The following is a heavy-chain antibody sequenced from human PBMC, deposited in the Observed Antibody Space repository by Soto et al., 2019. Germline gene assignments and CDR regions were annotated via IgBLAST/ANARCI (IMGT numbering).Heavy chain of an antibody. D-gene: IGHD3-22*01. CDR3: ARGEYYYDSSGSISHFYGMDV. V-gene: IGHV4-59*01. J-gene: IGHJ6*02. Sequence: SETLSLTCTVSGGSIISYYWSWIRQPPGKGLEWIAYIYYTGSTNYNPSLKSRVAISVDTSKNQFSLKLDSVTAADTAVYYCARGEYYYDSSGSISHFYGMDVWGQGTTVTVSS. CDR1: GGSIISYY. CDR2: IYYTGST.